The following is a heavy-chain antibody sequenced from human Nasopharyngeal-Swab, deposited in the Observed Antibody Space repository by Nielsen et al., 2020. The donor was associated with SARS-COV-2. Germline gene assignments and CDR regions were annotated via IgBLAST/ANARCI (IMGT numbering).Heavy chain of an antibody. CDR3: ARENTMFRGVIALFDY. CDR2: INPNSGGT. D-gene: IGHD3-10*01. J-gene: IGHJ4*02. V-gene: IGHV1-2*06. CDR1: GYTFTGYY. Sequence: ASVKVSCKASGYTFTGYYMHWVRQAPGQGLEWMGRINPNSGGTNYAQKFQGRVIMTRDTSIGTAYMELSRLRSDDTAIYYCARENTMFRGVIALFDYWGQGTLVTVSS.